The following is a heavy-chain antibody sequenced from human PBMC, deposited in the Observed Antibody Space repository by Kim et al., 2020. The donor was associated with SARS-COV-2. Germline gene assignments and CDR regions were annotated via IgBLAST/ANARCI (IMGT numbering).Heavy chain of an antibody. V-gene: IGHV3-7*01. D-gene: IGHD2-2*01. J-gene: IGHJ4*02. CDR3: SCRSNGWYDY. Sequence: SEKHYVDSVKGRFTISRDKAKNSMYMQMNSRRVEDPALYYCSCRSNGWYDYWGQGTLVTVSS. CDR2: SEK.